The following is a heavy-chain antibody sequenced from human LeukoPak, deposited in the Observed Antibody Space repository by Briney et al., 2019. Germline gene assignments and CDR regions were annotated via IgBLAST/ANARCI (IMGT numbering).Heavy chain of an antibody. Sequence: GGSLRLSCAASGFTVSSNYMSWVRQAPGKGLEWVSVIYSGGSTYYADSVKGRFTISRDNSKNTLYLQMNSLRAEDTAVYYCARDPYSSGWSGQNWFDPWGQGTLVTVSS. D-gene: IGHD6-19*01. CDR2: IYSGGST. CDR1: GFTVSSNY. V-gene: IGHV3-53*01. CDR3: ARDPYSSGWSGQNWFDP. J-gene: IGHJ5*02.